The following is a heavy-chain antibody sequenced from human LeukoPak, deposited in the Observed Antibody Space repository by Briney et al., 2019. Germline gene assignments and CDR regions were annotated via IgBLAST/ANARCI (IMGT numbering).Heavy chain of an antibody. Sequence: SETLSLTCTVSGGSISSYYWSWIRQPPGKGLEWIGYIYHSGSTYYNPSLKSRVTISVDRSKNQFSLKLSSVTAADTAVYYCARATVITMAFDYWGQGTLVTVSS. J-gene: IGHJ4*02. D-gene: IGHD4-17*01. CDR2: IYHSGST. CDR3: ARATVITMAFDY. V-gene: IGHV4-59*12. CDR1: GGSISSYY.